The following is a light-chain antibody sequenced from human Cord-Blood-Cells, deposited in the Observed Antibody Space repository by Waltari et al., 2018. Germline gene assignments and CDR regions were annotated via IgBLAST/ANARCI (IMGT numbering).Light chain of an antibody. Sequence: QSALTQPASVSGSPGQSITISCTGTSSVVGSYNLVSWYHQHPGKAPQLMIYEVSKRPSGVSNRFSGSKSGNTASLTIAGLQAEDEADYYCCSYAGSSTWVFGGGTKLTVL. CDR2: EVS. CDR3: CSYAGSSTWV. J-gene: IGLJ3*02. V-gene: IGLV2-23*02. CDR1: SSVVGSYNL.